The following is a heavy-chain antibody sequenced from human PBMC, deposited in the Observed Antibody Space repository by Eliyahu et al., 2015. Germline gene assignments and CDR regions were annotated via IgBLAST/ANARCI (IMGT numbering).Heavy chain of an antibody. CDR1: GFTFSNYT. V-gene: IGHV3-21*06. Sequence: EVQLVESGGGLVKPGGSLRLSXAVSGFTFSNYTMNWVRQPSGKGLEWVSFISRSSSYIHYADSVKGRFTISRDNAKNSLYLQMNSLRAEDTAIYYCATSVAVAGPDYWGQGTLVTVSS. CDR2: ISRSSSYI. CDR3: ATSVAVAGPDY. D-gene: IGHD6-19*01. J-gene: IGHJ4*02.